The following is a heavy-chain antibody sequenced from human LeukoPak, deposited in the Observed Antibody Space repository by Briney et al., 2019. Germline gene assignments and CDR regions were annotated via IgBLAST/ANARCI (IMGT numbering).Heavy chain of an antibody. D-gene: IGHD3-3*01. V-gene: IGHV4-59*01. CDR3: ARGGYDFWSGSKNWFDP. Sequence: SETLSLTCTVSGGSISSYYWSWIRQPPGKGLDWIGYIYYSGSTNYNPSLKSRVTISVDTSKNQFSLKLSSVTAADTAVYYCARGGYDFWSGSKNWFDPWGQGTPVTVSS. CDR1: GGSISSYY. CDR2: IYYSGST. J-gene: IGHJ5*02.